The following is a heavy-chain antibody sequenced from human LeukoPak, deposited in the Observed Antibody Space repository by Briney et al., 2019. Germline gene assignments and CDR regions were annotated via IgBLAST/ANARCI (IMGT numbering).Heavy chain of an antibody. V-gene: IGHV1-69*13. J-gene: IGHJ4*02. CDR3: ARFMYCGGDCYAGPFDY. Sequence: GASVKVSCKASGGTFSSYAISWVRQAPGQGLEWMGGIIPIFGTANYAQKFQGRVTITADESTSTAYMELSSLRSEDTAVYYCARFMYCGGDCYAGPFDYWGQGTLVTVSS. D-gene: IGHD2-21*02. CDR2: IIPIFGTA. CDR1: GGTFSSYA.